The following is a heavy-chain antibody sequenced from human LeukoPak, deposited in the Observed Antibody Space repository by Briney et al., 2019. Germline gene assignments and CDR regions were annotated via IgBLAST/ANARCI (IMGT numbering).Heavy chain of an antibody. Sequence: ASVKASCKASGYSFSIYGITWARHAPGQGLEYLGWISASDGTTNYAQKVQDRVTMTTDTSTSTAYLELRSLRSEDTAVYYCARCGAAVTTHFSHWGQGTLVTVSS. D-gene: IGHD4-17*01. CDR3: ARCGAAVTTHFSH. CDR1: GYSFSIYG. V-gene: IGHV1-18*01. J-gene: IGHJ4*02. CDR2: ISASDGTT.